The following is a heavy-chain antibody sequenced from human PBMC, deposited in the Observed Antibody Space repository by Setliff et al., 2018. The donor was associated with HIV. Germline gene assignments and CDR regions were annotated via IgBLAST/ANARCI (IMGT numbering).Heavy chain of an antibody. V-gene: IGHV4-34*01. J-gene: IGHJ4*02. CDR3: AREGYYYASSGYYPYYFDH. CDR1: GASFSGYY. CDR2: INHRGST. Sequence: SETLSLTCAVYGASFSGYYWSWVRQPPGKGLEWIGEINHRGSTNYNPSLKSRVTISVDTSKNQFSLKLTSVTAADTAVYYCAREGYYYASSGYYPYYFDHWGQGILVTVSS. D-gene: IGHD3-22*01.